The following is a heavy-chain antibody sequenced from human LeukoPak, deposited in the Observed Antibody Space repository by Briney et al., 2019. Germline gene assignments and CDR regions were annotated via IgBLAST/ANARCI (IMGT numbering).Heavy chain of an antibody. J-gene: IGHJ6*03. CDR2: VDHTGST. CDR3: ARASEDYYYYYMDV. D-gene: IGHD1-14*01. Sequence: PSETLSLTCSVSDDSITMYYWTWIRQPPGKGLEWIGYVDHTGSTNFNPSLNGRVSISRDTSKNQFSLKLSSVTAADTAVYYCARASEDYYYYYMDVWGKGTTVTISS. V-gene: IGHV4-59*01. CDR1: DDSITMYY.